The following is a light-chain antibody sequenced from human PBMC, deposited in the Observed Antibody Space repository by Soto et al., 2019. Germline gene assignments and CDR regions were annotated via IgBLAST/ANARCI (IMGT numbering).Light chain of an antibody. CDR1: QSVSSTY. Sequence: ENVLTQSPGTLSLSPGERVTLSCRARQSVSSTYLAWYQQKPGQAPRLLIYGASSRATGIPDKFSGSGSGTDFTLTSSRLEPEDFAVYYCQQYGRSPGLFTFGPGTKVDIK. V-gene: IGKV3-20*01. CDR3: QQYGRSPGLFT. CDR2: GAS. J-gene: IGKJ3*01.